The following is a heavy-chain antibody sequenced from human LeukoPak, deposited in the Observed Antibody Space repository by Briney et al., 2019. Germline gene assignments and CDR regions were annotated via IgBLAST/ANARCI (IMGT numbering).Heavy chain of an antibody. Sequence: PGGSLRLSCAASGFTFSSYWMHWVRQAPGKGLVWVSRINSDGSSTYYADSVKGRFTISRDNSKNTLYLQMNSLRAEDTAVYYCAKLCWTGSDLYFDYWGQGTLVTVSS. CDR1: GFTFSSYW. J-gene: IGHJ4*02. CDR2: INSDGSST. V-gene: IGHV3-74*01. CDR3: AKLCWTGSDLYFDY. D-gene: IGHD3-10*01.